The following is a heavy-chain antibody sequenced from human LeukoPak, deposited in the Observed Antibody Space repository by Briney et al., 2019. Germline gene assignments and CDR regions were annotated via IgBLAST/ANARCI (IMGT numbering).Heavy chain of an antibody. CDR2: ISYDGSNK. CDR3: ANCQGRVCSSTPHGMDV. Sequence: GRSLRLSCATSGFTFTRYRLHLVSQAPGKGLQSVAVISYDGSNKYYADSVKGRFTISRDKSKNTLYLQMNRLRAEDTAVYYCANCQGRVCSSTPHGMDVWGRGTTVTVSS. J-gene: IGHJ6*02. D-gene: IGHD2-2*01. CDR1: GFTFTRYR. V-gene: IGHV3-30*18.